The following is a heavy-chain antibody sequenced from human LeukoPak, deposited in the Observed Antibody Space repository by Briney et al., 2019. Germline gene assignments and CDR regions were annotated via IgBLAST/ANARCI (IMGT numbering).Heavy chain of an antibody. D-gene: IGHD3/OR15-3a*01. V-gene: IGHV3-23*01. Sequence: PGGSLRLSCAASGFTFSSYAMSWVRQVPGKGLEWVSAISGSGGSTYYADSVKGRFTISRDNSKNTLYLQMNSLRAEDTAVYYCAKPSLLDWHYDYWGQGTLVTVSS. CDR2: ISGSGGST. J-gene: IGHJ4*02. CDR3: AKPSLLDWHYDY. CDR1: GFTFSSYA.